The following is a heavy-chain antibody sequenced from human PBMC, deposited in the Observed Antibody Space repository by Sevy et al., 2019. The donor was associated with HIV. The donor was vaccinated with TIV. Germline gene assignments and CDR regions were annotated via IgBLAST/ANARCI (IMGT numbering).Heavy chain of an antibody. D-gene: IGHD3-10*01. CDR2: ISGSGGST. V-gene: IGHV3-23*01. Sequence: GGSLRLSCAASGFSFSSYAMSWVRQTPGKGLEWVSAISGSGGSTYYADSVKGRFTISRAKSKNTLYPQMNSLIAEETAAYYYAKGGFTMVRGVFDYWGQGTLVTVSS. CDR1: GFSFSSYA. CDR3: AKGGFTMVRGVFDY. J-gene: IGHJ4*02.